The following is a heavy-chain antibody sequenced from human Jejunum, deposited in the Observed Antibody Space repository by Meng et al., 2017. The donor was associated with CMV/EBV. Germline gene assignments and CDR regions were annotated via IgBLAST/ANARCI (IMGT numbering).Heavy chain of an antibody. CDR1: GYTFSTLC. D-gene: IGHD4-11*01. J-gene: IGHJ4*02. CDR3: ASDELDPVYSNYVY. CDR2: IKQDESEK. Sequence: GYTFSTLCMSWGRQAPGKGLEWVANIKQDESEKYYMDSVKGRFTISRDPAPHSLFLQLPSLRSEDPAIYYCASDELDPVYSNYVYWGQGTLVTVSS. V-gene: IGHV3-7*01.